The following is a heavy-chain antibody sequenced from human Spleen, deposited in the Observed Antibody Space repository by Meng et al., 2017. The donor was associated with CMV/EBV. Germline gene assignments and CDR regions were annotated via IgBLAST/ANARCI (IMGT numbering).Heavy chain of an antibody. CDR1: GFTFSSYG. J-gene: IGHJ5*02. CDR3: AREKGTNFRSGYHNWFDP. Sequence: GESLKISCAASGFTFSSYGMHWVRQAPGKGLEWVAFIRYDESDKYYADSVKGRFTISRDNSKNTLYLQMNSLRAEDTAVYYCAREKGTNFRSGYHNWFDPWGQGTLVTVSS. D-gene: IGHD3-3*01. CDR2: IRYDESDK. V-gene: IGHV3-30*02.